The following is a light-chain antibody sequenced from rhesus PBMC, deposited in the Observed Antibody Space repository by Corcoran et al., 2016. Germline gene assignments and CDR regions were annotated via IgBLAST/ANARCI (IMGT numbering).Light chain of an antibody. CDR2: DAS. Sequence: DIQLTQSPSSLSASVGDRVTITCRASQGMSSYLAWYQQKSGKAPSPLIYDASNLQSGVPSRFSGSGSGTEFTLTISSLQAESFATYYCQQRNSYPLTFGGGTKVELK. CDR3: QQRNSYPLT. J-gene: IGKJ4*01. CDR1: QGMSSY. V-gene: IGKV1-38*01.